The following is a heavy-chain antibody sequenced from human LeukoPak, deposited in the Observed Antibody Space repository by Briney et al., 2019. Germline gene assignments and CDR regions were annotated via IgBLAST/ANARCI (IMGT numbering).Heavy chain of an antibody. V-gene: IGHV1-18*01. CDR2: ISAYNGNT. CDR3: ARESGYSYGYTDY. J-gene: IGHJ4*02. CDR1: GYTFTSYG. D-gene: IGHD5-18*01. Sequence: ASVKVSCKASGYTFTSYGISWVRQAPGQGLEWMGWISAYNGNTNYAQKLQGRVTMTTDKSTSTAYMELSSLRSEDTAVYYCARESGYSYGYTDYWGQGTLVTVSS.